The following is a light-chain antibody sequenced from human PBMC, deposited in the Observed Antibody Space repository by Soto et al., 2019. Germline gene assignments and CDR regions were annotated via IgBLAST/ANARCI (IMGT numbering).Light chain of an antibody. CDR1: QSVTSN. J-gene: IGKJ1*01. CDR2: GAS. CDR3: QQYGSSGT. Sequence: TQSPATLSVSPWERVTLSCRASQSVTSNLAWYQQRPGQGPRLLIYGASSRATGIPDRFSGSGSGTDFTLTISRLEPQDFAVYYCQQYGSSGTFGQGTKVDIK. V-gene: IGKV3-20*01.